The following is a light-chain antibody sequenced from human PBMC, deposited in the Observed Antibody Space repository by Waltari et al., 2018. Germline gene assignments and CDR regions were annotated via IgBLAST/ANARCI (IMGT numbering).Light chain of an antibody. Sequence: QSALSQPASVSGSPGQSLTITCTGASTDLASYNLVAWYQPHPNRAPKLIIYEATKRPSGISHRVSGAKSGATASLRISGLQADDEADYYCCSYTGSSTSYGCGGGTKVTVL. J-gene: IGLJ1*01. CDR1: STDLASYNL. CDR2: EAT. V-gene: IGLV2-23*01. CDR3: CSYTGSSTSYG.